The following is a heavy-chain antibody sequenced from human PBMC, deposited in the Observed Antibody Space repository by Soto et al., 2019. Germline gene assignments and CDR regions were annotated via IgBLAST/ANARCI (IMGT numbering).Heavy chain of an antibody. Sequence: TSETLSLTCAVYGGSFSGYYWSWIRQPPGKGLEWIGEINHGGSTNYNPSLKSRVTISVDTSKNQFSLKLSSVTAADTAVYYCARVVGAKHYYYGMDVWGQGTTVTVSS. V-gene: IGHV4-34*01. CDR1: GGSFSGYY. D-gene: IGHD1-26*01. J-gene: IGHJ6*02. CDR2: INHGGST. CDR3: ARVVGAKHYYYGMDV.